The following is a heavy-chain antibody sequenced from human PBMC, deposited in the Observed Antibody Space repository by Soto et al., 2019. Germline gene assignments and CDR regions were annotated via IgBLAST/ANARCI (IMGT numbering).Heavy chain of an antibody. D-gene: IGHD6-6*01. CDR3: ARDGDSSSSGYNWFDP. CDR1: GGTFSSYA. CDR2: IIPIFGTA. Sequence: SVKVSCQASGGTFSSYAISWVRQAPGQGLEWMGGIIPIFGTANYAQKFQGRVTITADESTSTAYMELSSLRSEDTAVYYCARDGDSSSSGYNWFDPWGQGTLVTVSS. J-gene: IGHJ5*02. V-gene: IGHV1-69*13.